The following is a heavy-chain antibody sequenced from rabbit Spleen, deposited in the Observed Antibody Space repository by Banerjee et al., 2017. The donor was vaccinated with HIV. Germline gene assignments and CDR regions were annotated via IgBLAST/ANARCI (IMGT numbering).Heavy chain of an antibody. Sequence: QEQLEESAGGLVQPGGSLTLTCKASGFSFSSSYWICWVRQAPGKGLEWIACIAGSSSGFTYSATWAKGRFTISTTSSTTVTLQMTSLTVADTATYFCARDLTDAIGWNFNLWGPGTLVTVS. J-gene: IGHJ4*01. D-gene: IGHD1-1*01. CDR3: ARDLTDAIGWNFNL. V-gene: IGHV1S45*01. CDR1: GFSFSSSYW. CDR2: IAGSSSGFT.